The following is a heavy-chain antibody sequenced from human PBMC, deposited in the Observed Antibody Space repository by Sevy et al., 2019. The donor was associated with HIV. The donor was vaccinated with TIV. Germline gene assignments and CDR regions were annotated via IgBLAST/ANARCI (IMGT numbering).Heavy chain of an antibody. D-gene: IGHD6-19*01. CDR3: AKDSRQSYSSGWYKRTYYYYYGMDV. J-gene: IGHJ6*02. V-gene: IGHV3-23*01. Sequence: GGSLRLSCAASGFTFSSYAMSWVRQAPGKGLEWVSAISGSGGSTYYAHSVKGRFTISRDNSKNTLYLQMNSLRAEDTAVYYCAKDSRQSYSSGWYKRTYYYYYGMDVWGQGTTVTVSS. CDR2: ISGSGGST. CDR1: GFTFSSYA.